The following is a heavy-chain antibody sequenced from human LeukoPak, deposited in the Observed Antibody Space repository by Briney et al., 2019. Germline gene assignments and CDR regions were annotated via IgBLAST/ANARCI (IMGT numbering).Heavy chain of an antibody. Sequence: ASVKVSCKASGYTFTSYGICWVRQAPGQGLEWMGWISAYNGNTNYAQKLQGRVTMTTDTSTSTAYMELRSLRSDDTAVYYCARDSCSSTSCYPFDYWGQGTLVTVSS. J-gene: IGHJ4*02. D-gene: IGHD2-2*01. CDR2: ISAYNGNT. V-gene: IGHV1-18*01. CDR3: ARDSCSSTSCYPFDY. CDR1: GYTFTSYG.